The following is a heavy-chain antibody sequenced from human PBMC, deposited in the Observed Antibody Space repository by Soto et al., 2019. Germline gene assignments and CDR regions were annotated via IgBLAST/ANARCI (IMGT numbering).Heavy chain of an antibody. V-gene: IGHV1-3*01. CDR1: GYTFTNYA. CDR3: ARSNYDFWSGYYN. J-gene: IGHJ4*01. D-gene: IGHD3-3*01. Sequence: ASVKVSCKASGYTFTNYAMHWVRQAPGQRLEWMGWISAANGNTKYSQKFQDRVTIKRDTSASTAYMELSSLRSEDTAVYYCARSNYDFWSGYYNWGHGTLVTVSS. CDR2: ISAANGNT.